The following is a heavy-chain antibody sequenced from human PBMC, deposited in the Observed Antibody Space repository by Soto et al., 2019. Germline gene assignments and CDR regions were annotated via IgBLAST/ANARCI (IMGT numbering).Heavy chain of an antibody. CDR2: ISWDGGST. J-gene: IGHJ6*02. V-gene: IGHV3-43D*04. CDR1: GFTFDDYA. Sequence: GGSLRLSCAASGFTFDDYAMHWVRQAPGKGLEWVSLISWDGGSTYYADSVKGRFTISRDNSKNSLYLQMNSLRAEDTALYYCAKDISSTLAVADYYYYGMDVWGQGTTVTVSS. D-gene: IGHD6-19*01. CDR3: AKDISSTLAVADYYYYGMDV.